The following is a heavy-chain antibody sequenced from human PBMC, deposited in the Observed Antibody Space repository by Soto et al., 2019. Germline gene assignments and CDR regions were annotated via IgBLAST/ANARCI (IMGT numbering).Heavy chain of an antibody. D-gene: IGHD5-18*01. CDR2: ISGSGDGT. CDR1: GFTFSNAW. Sequence: EVQLVESGGGLVKPGGSLRLSCAASGFTFSNAWMSWVRQAPGKGLEWVSAISGSGDGTDYADSVKGRFTISRDNSKNTLYLQMNSLRAEDTAVYYCAGPGYSSQDYWGQGALVTVSS. V-gene: IGHV3-23*04. J-gene: IGHJ4*02. CDR3: AGPGYSSQDY.